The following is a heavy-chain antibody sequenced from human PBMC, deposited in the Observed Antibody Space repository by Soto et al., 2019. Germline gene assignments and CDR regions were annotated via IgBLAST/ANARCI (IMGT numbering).Heavy chain of an antibody. CDR1: GFTFSSYG. V-gene: IGHV3-33*01. CDR3: ARDRRYYDFWSGYYIPTYGMDV. J-gene: IGHJ6*02. CDR2: IWYDGSNK. Sequence: GGSLRLSCAASGFTFSSYGMHWVRQAPGKGLEWVAVIWYDGSNKYYADSVKGRFTISRDNSKNTLYLQMNSLRAEDTAVYYCARDRRYYDFWSGYYIPTYGMDVWGQGTTVTVSS. D-gene: IGHD3-3*01.